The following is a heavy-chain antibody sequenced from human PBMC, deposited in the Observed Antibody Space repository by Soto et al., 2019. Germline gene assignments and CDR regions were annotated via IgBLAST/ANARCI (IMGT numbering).Heavy chain of an antibody. Sequence: GGSLRLSCAASGFTFDDYAMHWVRQAPGKGLEWVSGISWNSGSIGYADSVKGRFTISRDNAKNSLYLQMNSLRAEDTALYYCAKGGRDGYNIDYWGQGTLVTVSS. CDR1: GFTFDDYA. CDR2: ISWNSGSI. V-gene: IGHV3-9*01. CDR3: AKGGRDGYNIDY. J-gene: IGHJ4*02. D-gene: IGHD3-16*01.